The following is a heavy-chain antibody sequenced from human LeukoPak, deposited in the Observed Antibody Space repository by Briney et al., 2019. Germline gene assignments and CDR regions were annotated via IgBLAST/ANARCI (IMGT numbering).Heavy chain of an antibody. CDR2: ISSSSSYI. CDR1: GFTFSSYS. J-gene: IGHJ4*02. D-gene: IGHD4-17*01. V-gene: IGHV3-21*01. Sequence: GGSLRLSCVASGFTFSSYSMNWVRQAPGKGLEWVSSISSSSSYIYYADSVKGRFTISRDNAKNSLYLQMNSLRAEDTAVYYCARDLRSYGDVFDYWGQGTLVTVSS. CDR3: ARDLRSYGDVFDY.